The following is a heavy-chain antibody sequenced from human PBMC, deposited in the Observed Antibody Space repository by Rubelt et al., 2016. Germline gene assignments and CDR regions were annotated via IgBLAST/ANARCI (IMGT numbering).Heavy chain of an antibody. CDR3: AREHAGYSSLDV. Sequence: GFTFSSCHMHWVRQAPGKGLEWVALISYDGRNKHYADSVKDRFTISRDNSKNTLDLQMNSLTSEDTAVYYCAREHAGYSSLDVWGQGTTVTVSS. D-gene: IGHD6-13*01. V-gene: IGHV3-30*03. J-gene: IGHJ6*02. CDR1: GFTFSSCH. CDR2: ISYDGRNK.